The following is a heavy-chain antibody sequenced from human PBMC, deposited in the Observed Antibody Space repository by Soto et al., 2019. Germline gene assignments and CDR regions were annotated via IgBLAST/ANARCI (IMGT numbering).Heavy chain of an antibody. CDR2: IYYSGST. V-gene: IGHV4-39*01. Sequence: PSETLSLTCTVSGGSISSSSYYWGCIRQPPGKGLEWIGSIYYSGSTYYNPSLKSRVTISVDTSKNQFSLKLSSVTAADTAVYYCARHIPPGVAAAGTEPLGYYYYGMDGWGQGTTVTVSS. CDR3: ARHIPPGVAAAGTEPLGYYYYGMDG. J-gene: IGHJ6*02. D-gene: IGHD6-13*01. CDR1: GGSISSSSYY.